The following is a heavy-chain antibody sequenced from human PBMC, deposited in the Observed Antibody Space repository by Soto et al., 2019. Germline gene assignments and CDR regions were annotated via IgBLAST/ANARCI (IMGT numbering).Heavy chain of an antibody. CDR3: ARDLMYYRTVFDY. V-gene: IGHV3-48*03. D-gene: IGHD2-8*01. CDR2: ISSSGSTI. Sequence: GGSLRLSCAASGFTFSSYEMNWVRQAPGKGLEWVSYISSSGSTIYYADSVKGRFTISRDNAKNSLYLQMNSLRAEDTAVYYCARDLMYYRTVFDYWGQGTLVTVSS. J-gene: IGHJ4*02. CDR1: GFTFSSYE.